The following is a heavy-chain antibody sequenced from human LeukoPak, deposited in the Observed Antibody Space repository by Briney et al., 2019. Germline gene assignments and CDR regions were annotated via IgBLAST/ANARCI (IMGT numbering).Heavy chain of an antibody. CDR3: ARDIVVVPAAMTVVNYYYYYYMDV. CDR1: GGSISSSSYY. V-gene: IGHV4-39*07. CDR2: IYFSGRT. J-gene: IGHJ6*03. D-gene: IGHD2-2*01. Sequence: TSETLFLTCTVSGGSISSSSYYWGWIRQPPGKGLEWIGSIYFSGRTYYNPSLKSRVTISVDTSKNQFSLKLSSVTAADTAVYYCARDIVVVPAAMTVVNYYYYYYMDVWGKGTTVTVSS.